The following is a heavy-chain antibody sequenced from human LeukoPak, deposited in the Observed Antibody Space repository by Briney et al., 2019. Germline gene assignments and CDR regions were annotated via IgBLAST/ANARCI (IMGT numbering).Heavy chain of an antibody. Sequence: GGSLRLSCAASGFTFSSYSMHWIRQAPGEGLMYVSQISGDETYTNYADSVKGRFTISRDNAKNTLYLQMNSLRAEDTAVYYCVREDNAFNIWGQGTLVTVSS. CDR2: ISGDETYT. CDR1: GFTFSSYS. CDR3: VREDNAFNI. V-gene: IGHV3-74*01. J-gene: IGHJ3*02.